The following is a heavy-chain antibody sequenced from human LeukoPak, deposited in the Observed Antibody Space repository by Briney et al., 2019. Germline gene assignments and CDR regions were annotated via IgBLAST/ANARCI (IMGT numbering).Heavy chain of an antibody. CDR3: ARDRYYYGTGFDP. CDR1: GGTFSSYA. D-gene: IGHD3-10*01. Sequence: ASVKVSCKASGGTFSSYAISWVRQAPGQGLEWMGWINTNTGNPTCAQGFTGRFVFSLDTSVSTAYLQISSLKAEDTAVYYCARDRYYYGTGFDPWGQGTLVTVSS. CDR2: INTNTGNP. V-gene: IGHV7-4-1*02. J-gene: IGHJ5*02.